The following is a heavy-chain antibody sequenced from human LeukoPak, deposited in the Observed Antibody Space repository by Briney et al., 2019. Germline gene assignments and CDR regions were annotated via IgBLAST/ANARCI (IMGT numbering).Heavy chain of an antibody. V-gene: IGHV3-7*01. CDR3: ARESAPLSGWYRWSDAFDI. J-gene: IGHJ3*02. Sequence: GGSLRLSCAASGFTFSSYWMSWVRQAPGKGLEWVANIKQDGSEKYYVDSVKGRFTISRDNAKNSLYLQMNSLRAEDTAVYYCARESAPLSGWYRWSDAFDIWGQGTMVTVSS. D-gene: IGHD6-19*01. CDR1: GFTFSSYW. CDR2: IKQDGSEK.